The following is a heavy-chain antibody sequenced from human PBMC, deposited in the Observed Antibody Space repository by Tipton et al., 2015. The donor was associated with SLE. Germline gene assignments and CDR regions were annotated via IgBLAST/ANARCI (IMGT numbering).Heavy chain of an antibody. J-gene: IGHJ4*02. Sequence: TLSLTCTVSGVSISDHSWGWIRQPPGKGLEWIGYISYSGRSNYNPSLKSQVTISLDTSKTQFSLKVSAVTAADTAVYYCARRFRDSYYFDYWGQGTLVTVSS. V-gene: IGHV4-59*08. CDR3: ARRFRDSYYFDY. CDR2: ISYSGRS. CDR1: GVSISDHS.